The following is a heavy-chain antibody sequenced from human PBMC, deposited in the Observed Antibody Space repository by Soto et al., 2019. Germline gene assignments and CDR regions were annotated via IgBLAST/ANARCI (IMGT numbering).Heavy chain of an antibody. CDR2: ISYDGNNK. J-gene: IGHJ4*02. Sequence: QVQLVESGGGVVQPGRSLRLSCAASGFTFSSYAMHWVRQAPGKGLEWVAVISYDGNNKYYADSVKGRFTISRDNSKNTLYLQMNSLRAEDTAIYYCARIPVSRGWLFDYWGQGILVTVSS. D-gene: IGHD6-19*01. CDR3: ARIPVSRGWLFDY. V-gene: IGHV3-30-3*01. CDR1: GFTFSSYA.